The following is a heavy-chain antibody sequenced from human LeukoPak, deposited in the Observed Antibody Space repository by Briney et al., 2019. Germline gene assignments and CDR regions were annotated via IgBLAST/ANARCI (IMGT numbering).Heavy chain of an antibody. CDR3: ARDYDFWSGYSLYHLGY. CDR1: GYTFTSYG. V-gene: IGHV1-18*01. J-gene: IGHJ4*02. CDR2: ISGYNGNT. D-gene: IGHD3-3*01. Sequence: GASVKVSCKASGYTFTSYGISWVRQAPGQGLEWMGWISGYNGNTNYAQKLQGRVTMTTDTSTSTAYMELRSLRSDDTAVYYCARDYDFWSGYSLYHLGYWGQGTLVTVSS.